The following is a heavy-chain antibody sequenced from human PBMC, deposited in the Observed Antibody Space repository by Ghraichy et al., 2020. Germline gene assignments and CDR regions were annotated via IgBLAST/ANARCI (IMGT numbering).Heavy chain of an antibody. J-gene: IGHJ4*02. CDR1: GFTFSDYY. Sequence: GGSLRLSCAASGFTFSDYYMSWIRQAPGKGLEWVSYISSSSSYTNYADSVKGRFTISRDNAKNSLYLQMNSLRAEDTAVYYCARRVLRDGYLFDYWGQGTLVTVSS. V-gene: IGHV3-11*06. D-gene: IGHD5-24*01. CDR3: ARRVLRDGYLFDY. CDR2: ISSSSSYT.